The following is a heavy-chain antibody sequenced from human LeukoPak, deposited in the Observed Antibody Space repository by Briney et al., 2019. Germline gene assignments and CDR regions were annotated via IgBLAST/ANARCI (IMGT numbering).Heavy chain of an antibody. D-gene: IGHD2-15*01. V-gene: IGHV1-2*02. CDR3: ARGGGGLAY. CDR1: GYTFTSYG. CDR2: INPNSGST. J-gene: IGHJ4*02. Sequence: GASVKVSCKASGYTFTSYGISWVRQAPGQGLEWMGWINPNSGSTNYAQKFQGRVTMTRDTSISTAYMELTSLTSDDTAVYFCARGGGGLAYWGPGTLVTVSS.